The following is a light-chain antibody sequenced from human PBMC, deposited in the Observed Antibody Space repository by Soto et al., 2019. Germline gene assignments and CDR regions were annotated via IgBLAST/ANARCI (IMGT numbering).Light chain of an antibody. Sequence: QSALTQPASVSGSPGQSITISCTGTRSDIGAYNFVSWYQQHPGEVPKLILYDVNVRPSGVSNRFSGSKSGNTASLTISGLQAEDEADYYCTSWTTSTTMIFGGGTKVTVL. V-gene: IGLV2-14*03. CDR1: RSDIGAYNF. J-gene: IGLJ2*01. CDR2: DVN. CDR3: TSWTTSTTMI.